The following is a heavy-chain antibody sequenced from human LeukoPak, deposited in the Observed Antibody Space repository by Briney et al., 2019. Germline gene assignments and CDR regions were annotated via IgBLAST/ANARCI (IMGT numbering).Heavy chain of an antibody. Sequence: PGGSLRLSCAASGLIFSGSAMHWVRQAPGKGLEWVSVIYSGGTTYYADSVKGRFTISRDNSKNTLYLQMNSLRAEDTAIYYCASGFYSNNCQLPPYWGQGTLVTVSS. CDR3: ASGFYSNNCQLPPY. J-gene: IGHJ4*02. CDR2: IYSGGTT. CDR1: GLIFSGSA. D-gene: IGHD4-11*01. V-gene: IGHV3-53*01.